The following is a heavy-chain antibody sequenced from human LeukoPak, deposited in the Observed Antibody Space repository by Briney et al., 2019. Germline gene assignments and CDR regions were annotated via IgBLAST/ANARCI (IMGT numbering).Heavy chain of an antibody. J-gene: IGHJ4*02. CDR3: ARGGRIQLWLRSYYFDY. V-gene: IGHV1-3*01. CDR2: INAGNGNT. Sequence: ASVKVSCKASGYTFTNYAMHWVRQAPGQRLEWMGWINAGNGNTKYSQKFQGRATITRDTSASTAYMELSSLRSEDTAVYYCARGGRIQLWLRSYYFDYWGQGTLVTVSS. D-gene: IGHD5-18*01. CDR1: GYTFTNYA.